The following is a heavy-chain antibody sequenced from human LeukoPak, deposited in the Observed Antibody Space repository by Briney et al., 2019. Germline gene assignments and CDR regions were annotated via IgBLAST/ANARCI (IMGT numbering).Heavy chain of an antibody. CDR1: GGSISSGDYY. Sequence: SETLSLTCTVSGGSISSGDYYWSWIRQPPGKGLEWIGYIYYSGSTYYNPSLKSRVTMSVDTSKNQFSLNLTSVTAADTAVYYCASQGMTTVTTWDHYYYYYMDVWGXGTTVTVSS. V-gene: IGHV4-30-4*01. D-gene: IGHD4-11*01. CDR2: IYYSGST. CDR3: ASQGMTTVTTWDHYYYYYMDV. J-gene: IGHJ6*03.